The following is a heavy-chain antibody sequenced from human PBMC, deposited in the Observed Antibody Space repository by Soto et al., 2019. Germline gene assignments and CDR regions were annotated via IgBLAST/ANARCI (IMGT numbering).Heavy chain of an antibody. D-gene: IGHD6-19*01. V-gene: IGHV3-7*03. CDR3: AKYGAKIAVAGLDY. Sequence: PGGSLRLSCAASGFTFSNYWMSWVRQAPGKGLEWVANIKQDGTEKNYADSVKGRFTISRDNSKNTLYLQMNSLRAEDTAVYYCAKYGAKIAVAGLDYWGQGTLVTVSS. CDR2: IKQDGTEK. CDR1: GFTFSNYW. J-gene: IGHJ4*02.